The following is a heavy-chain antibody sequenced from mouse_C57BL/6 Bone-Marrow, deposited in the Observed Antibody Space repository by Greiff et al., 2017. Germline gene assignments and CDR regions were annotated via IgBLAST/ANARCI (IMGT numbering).Heavy chain of an antibody. Sequence: VQLQQSDAELVKPGASVKISCKVSGYTFTDHTIHWMKQRPEQGLEWIGYIYPRDGSTKYHEQFKGKATLTADNSSRTAYMQLNSLTSEDSACYFCARDTTVGADYWGQGTTLTVSS. CDR2: IYPRDGST. V-gene: IGHV1-78*01. CDR1: GYTFTDHT. D-gene: IGHD1-1*01. CDR3: ARDTTVGADY. J-gene: IGHJ2*01.